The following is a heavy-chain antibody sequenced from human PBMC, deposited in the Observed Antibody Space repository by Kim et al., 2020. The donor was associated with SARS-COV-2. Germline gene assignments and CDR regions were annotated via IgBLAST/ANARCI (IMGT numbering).Heavy chain of an antibody. D-gene: IGHD2-2*01. J-gene: IGHJ4*01. CDR2: VKSVTDGGTT. CDR1: GLTIANAS. V-gene: IGHV3-15*01. CDR3: TAYARLCDTRYFDS. Sequence: GGSLRLSCTASGLTIANASMNWVRQAPGKGLEWVCRVKSVTDGGTTDYAAPMKDRFTIAKDDSKKILYLQMTSLKNEDTALYYCTAYARLCDTRYFDSWG.